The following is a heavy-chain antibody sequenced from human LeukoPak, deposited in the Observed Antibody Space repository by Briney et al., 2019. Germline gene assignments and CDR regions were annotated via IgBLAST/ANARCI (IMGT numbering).Heavy chain of an antibody. CDR1: GGTFSSYA. J-gene: IGHJ5*02. CDR2: ISAYNGNT. D-gene: IGHD3-16*02. V-gene: IGHV1-18*01. CDR3: ARDGFGMITFGGVIVHNWFDP. Sequence: GASVKVSCKASGGTFSSYAISWVRQAPGQGLEWMGWISAYNGNTNYAQKLQGRVTMTTDTSTSTAYMELRSLRSDDTAVYYCARDGFGMITFGGVIVHNWFDPWGQGTLVTVSS.